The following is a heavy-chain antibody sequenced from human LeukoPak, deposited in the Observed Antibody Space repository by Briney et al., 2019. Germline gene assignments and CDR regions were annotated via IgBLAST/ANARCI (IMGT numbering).Heavy chain of an antibody. CDR1: GGSISSSSYY. J-gene: IGHJ5*02. V-gene: IGHV4-39*07. Sequence: SETLSLTCTVSGGSISSSSYYWGWIRQPPGKGLEWIGSIYYSGSTYYNPSLKSRVTISVDTSKNQFSLKLSSVTAADTAVYYCARDWSYYYDSSGYYGASNWFDPWGQGTLVTVSS. CDR3: ARDWSYYYDSSGYYGASNWFDP. D-gene: IGHD3-22*01. CDR2: IYYSGST.